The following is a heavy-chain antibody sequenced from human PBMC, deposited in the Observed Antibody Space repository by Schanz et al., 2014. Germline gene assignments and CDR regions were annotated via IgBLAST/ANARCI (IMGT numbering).Heavy chain of an antibody. CDR2: IGTSGGT. CDR3: AKDGPGGSGSYSADGGMDV. Sequence: EVQLVESGGGVVQPGRSLRLSCAASGFTFSTHAMHWVRQAPGKGLEWVSTIGTSGGTNYAESVKGRFTISRDNSKSTLYLQMNSLRAEDTAVYYCAKDGPGGSGSYSADGGMDVWGQGTTVTVSS. V-gene: IGHV3-23*04. D-gene: IGHD3-10*01. J-gene: IGHJ6*02. CDR1: GFTFSTHA.